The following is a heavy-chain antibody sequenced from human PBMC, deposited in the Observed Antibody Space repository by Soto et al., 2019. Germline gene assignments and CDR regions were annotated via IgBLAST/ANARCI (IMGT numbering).Heavy chain of an antibody. J-gene: IGHJ4*02. CDR1: GFTFSSYW. Sequence: EVQLVESGGGLVQPGGSLRLSCAASGFTFSSYWMSWVRQAPGSGLEWVGNIKEDGSEKYYVDSVNGRFTVSRDNAKNSLYLQMNSLRAEDAAVYYCARVTRADKEDYWGQGTLVTVSS. CDR2: IKEDGSEK. D-gene: IGHD2-2*01. V-gene: IGHV3-7*04. CDR3: ARVTRADKEDY.